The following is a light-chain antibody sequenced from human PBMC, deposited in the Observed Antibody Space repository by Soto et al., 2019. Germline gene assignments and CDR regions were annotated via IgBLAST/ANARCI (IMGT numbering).Light chain of an antibody. V-gene: IGKV3-15*01. CDR2: NAY. J-gene: IGKJ4*01. Sequence: EIVMTQSPATLSVSPGEGATLYCRASQGIGTTLAWYQQKPGQTPRLLIYNAYIRATGVPARFSGSASGTEFTLTISRLQSEDFAVYYCQHYSDWPLTFGGGTRVENK. CDR3: QHYSDWPLT. CDR1: QGIGTT.